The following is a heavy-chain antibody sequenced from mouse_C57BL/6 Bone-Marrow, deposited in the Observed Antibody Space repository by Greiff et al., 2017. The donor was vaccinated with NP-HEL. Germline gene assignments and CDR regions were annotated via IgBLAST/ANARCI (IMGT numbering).Heavy chain of an antibody. Sequence: QVQLQQSGAELVRPGTSVKVSCKASGYAFTNYLIEWVKQRPGQGLEWIGVINPGSGGTNYNEKFKGKATLTADKSSSTAYMQLSSLTSEDSAVYFCARSLYDGPYAMDYWGQGTSVTVSS. CDR3: ARSLYDGPYAMDY. V-gene: IGHV1-54*01. J-gene: IGHJ4*01. CDR1: GYAFTNYL. CDR2: INPGSGGT. D-gene: IGHD2-3*01.